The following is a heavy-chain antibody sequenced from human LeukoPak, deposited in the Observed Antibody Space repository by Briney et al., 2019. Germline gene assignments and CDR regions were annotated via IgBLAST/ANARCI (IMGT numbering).Heavy chain of an antibody. CDR1: GGSISSSSYY. CDR2: IYYSGST. J-gene: IGHJ6*02. Sequence: SETLSLTCTVSGGSISSSSYYWGWIRQPPGKGLEWIGSIYYSGSTYYNPSLKSRVTISVDTSKNQFSLKLSSVTAADTAVYYCARQKWGSGFGGGMDVWGQGTTVTVSS. V-gene: IGHV4-39*07. CDR3: ARQKWGSGFGGGMDV. D-gene: IGHD6-19*01.